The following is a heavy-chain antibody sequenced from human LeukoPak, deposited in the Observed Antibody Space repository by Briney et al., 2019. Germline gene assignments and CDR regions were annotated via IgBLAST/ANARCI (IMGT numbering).Heavy chain of an antibody. J-gene: IGHJ4*02. CDR1: GYTFINYD. CDR3: AKAHGGGSSKGNLYSDY. Sequence: ASVKVSCKASGYTFINYDINWVRQATGQGLEWMGWVNPNSGHTGYAQKFQGRVTITRSTSINTAYMELSSLRSEDTAVYYCAKAHGGGSSKGNLYSDYWGQGTLVTVSS. CDR2: VNPNSGHT. D-gene: IGHD6-6*01. V-gene: IGHV1-8*03.